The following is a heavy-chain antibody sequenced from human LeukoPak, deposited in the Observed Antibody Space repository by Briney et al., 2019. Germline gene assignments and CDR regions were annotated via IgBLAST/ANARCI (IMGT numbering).Heavy chain of an antibody. CDR1: GGTFISYA. D-gene: IGHD3-10*01. Sequence: SVKVPCKASGGTFISYAISWVRQAPGQGLEWMGGIIPIFGTANYAQKFQGRVTITADESTSTVYMELSSLRSEDTAVYYCARDGNYYATFDYWGQGTLVTVSS. CDR3: ARDGNYYATFDY. V-gene: IGHV1-69*13. CDR2: IIPIFGTA. J-gene: IGHJ4*02.